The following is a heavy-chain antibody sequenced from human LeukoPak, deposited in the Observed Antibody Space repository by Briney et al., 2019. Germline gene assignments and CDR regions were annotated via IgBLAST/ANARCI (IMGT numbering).Heavy chain of an antibody. Sequence: ASVKVSCKASGGTFSSYAINWVRQAPGQGLEWMGGIIPIFGTANYAQKFQGRVTITADESTSTAYMELSSLRSEDTAVYYCAREEVVPAQPAYYFDYWGQGTLVTVSS. V-gene: IGHV1-69*13. D-gene: IGHD2-2*01. CDR2: IIPIFGTA. CDR1: GGTFSSYA. J-gene: IGHJ4*02. CDR3: AREEVVPAQPAYYFDY.